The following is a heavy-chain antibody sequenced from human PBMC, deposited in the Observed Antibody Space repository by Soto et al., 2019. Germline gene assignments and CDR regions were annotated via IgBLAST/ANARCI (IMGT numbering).Heavy chain of an antibody. Sequence: VXXXXXASGYTFTNYAVHWVRQAPGQRLEWMGWINAGNGNTRFSQNLQGRVTITRDTSARTVYMELSSLRSEDTAVYYCARGHLAVVPVASWFYYMDVWGKGTTVTVSS. CDR1: GYTFTNYA. CDR2: INAGNGNT. J-gene: IGHJ6*03. CDR3: ARGHLAVVPVASWFYYMDV. D-gene: IGHD2-2*01. V-gene: IGHV1-3*01.